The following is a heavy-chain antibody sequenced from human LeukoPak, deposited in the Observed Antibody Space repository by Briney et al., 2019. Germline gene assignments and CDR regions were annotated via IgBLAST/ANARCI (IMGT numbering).Heavy chain of an antibody. J-gene: IGHJ4*02. CDR2: MFYSGGT. D-gene: IGHD1-26*01. CDR1: GGSISTYY. CDR3: ARGTWELLGGFDY. Sequence: SETLSLTFTVSGGSISTYYWTWIRKPPGKGLEWIGYMFYSGGTEYNPSLYKRVTITVDTSKNQFSPKLKSAPAADTAPYYCARGTWELLGGFDYWGQGILITVSS. V-gene: IGHV4-59*01.